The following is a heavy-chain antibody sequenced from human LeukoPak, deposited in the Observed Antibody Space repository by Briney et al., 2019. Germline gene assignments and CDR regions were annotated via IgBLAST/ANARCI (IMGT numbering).Heavy chain of an antibody. CDR3: ARALRSYCSSTSCYHAPGAFDI. V-gene: IGHV4-30-4*08. CDR1: GGSISSGDYY. CDR2: IYYSGST. Sequence: SETLSLTCTASGGSISSGDYYWSWIRQPPGKGLEWIGYIYYSGSTYYNPSLKSRVTISVDTSKNQFSLKLSSVTAADTAVYYCARALRSYCSSTSCYHAPGAFDIWGQGTMVTVSS. J-gene: IGHJ3*02. D-gene: IGHD2-2*01.